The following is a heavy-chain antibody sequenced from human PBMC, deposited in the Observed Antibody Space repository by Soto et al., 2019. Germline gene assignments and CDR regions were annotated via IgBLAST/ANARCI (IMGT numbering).Heavy chain of an antibody. CDR3: ARDRWNRNYYYYYGMDV. CDR1: GGSISSGGYY. V-gene: IGHV4-31*03. CDR2: IYYSGST. J-gene: IGHJ6*02. Sequence: PWETLSLTCTVSGGSISSGGYYWSWIRQHPGKGLEWIGYIYYSGSTYYNPSLKSRVTISVDTSKNQFSLKLSSVTAADAAVYYCARDRWNRNYYYYYGMDVWGQGTTVTVSS. D-gene: IGHD1-1*01.